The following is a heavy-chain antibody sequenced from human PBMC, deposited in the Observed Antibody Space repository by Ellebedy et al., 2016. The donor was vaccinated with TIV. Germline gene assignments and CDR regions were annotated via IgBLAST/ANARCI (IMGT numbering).Heavy chain of an antibody. CDR1: GFSLSSYS. J-gene: IGHJ5*02. V-gene: IGHV3-48*04. CDR3: ARGSSSGWYPNWRDP. D-gene: IGHD6-19*01. Sequence: GESLKISCAASGFSLSSYSMNWVRQAPGKGLEWVSYIDSDSRTKYYADSVKGRFTISRDNAKNTLYLQMNSLRADDTAVYYCARGSSSGWYPNWRDPWGQGTLVTVSS. CDR2: IDSDSRTK.